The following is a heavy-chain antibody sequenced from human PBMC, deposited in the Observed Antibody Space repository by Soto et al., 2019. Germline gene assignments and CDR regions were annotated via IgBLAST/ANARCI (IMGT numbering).Heavy chain of an antibody. D-gene: IGHD3-10*01. Sequence: QLQLQESGPGLVKPSETLSLTCTVSNGSISSAIYYWGWIRQPPGKGLEWIGSIYHSGSTYYHPSLLGRVTISGDTSKNQFSRKLSSVTAADTAVYLYAGRSSLASVQVYFGEISNYNWFEPCGKGTLLTVSS. V-gene: IGHV4-39*01. CDR3: AGRSSLASVQVYFGEISNYNWFEP. J-gene: IGHJ5*02. CDR2: IYHSGST. CDR1: NGSISSAIYY.